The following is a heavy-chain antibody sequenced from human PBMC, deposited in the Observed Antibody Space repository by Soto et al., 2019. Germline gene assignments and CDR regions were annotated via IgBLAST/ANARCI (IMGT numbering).Heavy chain of an antibody. D-gene: IGHD3-16*01. CDR2: IYWDDDK. Sequence: QITLKESGPTLVKPTQTLTLTCTFSGFSLTTRGVGMGWIRQPPGKALECLALIYWDDDKRYSPFLQSRLSITKDNSKKQVVLTTTNVDPVDTATYCCANIPNYYQYDWFDPWGQGTLVSVSS. V-gene: IGHV2-5*02. J-gene: IGHJ5*02. CDR3: ANIPNYYQYDWFDP. CDR1: GFSLTTRGVG.